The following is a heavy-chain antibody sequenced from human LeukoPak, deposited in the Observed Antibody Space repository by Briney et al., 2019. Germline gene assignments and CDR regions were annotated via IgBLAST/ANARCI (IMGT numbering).Heavy chain of an antibody. CDR2: INPNSGGT. V-gene: IGHV1-2*02. CDR3: ARVVVNGGDYFDY. J-gene: IGHJ4*02. Sequence: ASVKVSCKASGYTFTGYYMHWVRQAPGQGLELMGWINPNSGGTNYAQKFQGRVTMTRDTSISTAYMELSRLRSDDTAVYYCARVVVNGGDYFDYWGQGTLVTVSS. D-gene: IGHD2-15*01. CDR1: GYTFTGYY.